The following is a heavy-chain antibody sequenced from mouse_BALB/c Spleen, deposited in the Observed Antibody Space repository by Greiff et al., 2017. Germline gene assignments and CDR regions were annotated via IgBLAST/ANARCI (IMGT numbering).Heavy chain of an antibody. J-gene: IGHJ3*01. CDR2: IYPYNGGT. V-gene: IGHV1S29*02. CDR3: ARHYGSSYEFAY. D-gene: IGHD1-1*01. CDR1: GYTFTDYN. Sequence: EVQLQQSGPELVKPGASVKISCKASGYTFTDYNMHWVKQSHGKSLEWIGYIYPYNGGTGYNQKFKSKATLTVDNSSSTAYMELRSLTSEDSAVYYCARHYGSSYEFAYWGQGTLVTVSA.